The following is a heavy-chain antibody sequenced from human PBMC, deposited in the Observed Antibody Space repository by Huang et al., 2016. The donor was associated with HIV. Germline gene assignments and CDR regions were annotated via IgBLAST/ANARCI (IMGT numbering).Heavy chain of an antibody. J-gene: IGHJ4*02. CDR3: AKDGRGSGTYYDYFEY. V-gene: IGHV3-30*18. CDR2: ISYDGSSK. D-gene: IGHD1-26*01. Sequence: QVQLVESGGGVVQPGRSLRLSCAAFGFTFNKFDMHWVRQAPGKVLEWVAIISYDGSSKYHADSVKGRFTISRDKSKNTVYLQMNSLRVEDTAVYYCAKDGRGSGTYYDYFEYWGQGTLVTVSS. CDR1: GFTFNKFD.